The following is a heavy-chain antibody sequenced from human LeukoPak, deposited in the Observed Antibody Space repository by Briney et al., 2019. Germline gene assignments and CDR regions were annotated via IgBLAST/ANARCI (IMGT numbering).Heavy chain of an antibody. CDR1: GYTFTSYY. CDR2: INPSGGST. J-gene: IGHJ4*02. Sequence: ASVKVSCKASGYTFTSYYMHWVRQAPGQGLEWMGIINPSGGSTSYAQKFQGSVTMTRDTSTSTVYMELSSLRSGDTAAYYCAGGYAGWDYWGQGTLVTVSS. V-gene: IGHV1-46*01. CDR3: AGGYAGWDY. D-gene: IGHD5-12*01.